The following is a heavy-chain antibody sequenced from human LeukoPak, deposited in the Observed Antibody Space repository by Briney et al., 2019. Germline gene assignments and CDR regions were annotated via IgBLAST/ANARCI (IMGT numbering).Heavy chain of an antibody. CDR2: ISSTSAYI. J-gene: IGHJ4*02. V-gene: IGHV3-21*04. CDR1: GFALKSYS. Sequence: PGGSLRLSCAGSGFALKSYSLSWVRQAPGKGLEWVSSISSTSAYIYYADSVKGRFTISRDNAKNSLYLQMNSLRAEDTALYYCAKDLWFGDQIRGQGTLVTVSS. CDR3: AKDLWFGDQI. D-gene: IGHD3-10*01.